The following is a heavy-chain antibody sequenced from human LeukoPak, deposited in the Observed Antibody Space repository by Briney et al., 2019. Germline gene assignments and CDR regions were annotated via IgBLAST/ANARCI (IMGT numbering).Heavy chain of an antibody. D-gene: IGHD2/OR15-2a*01. CDR2: IYYSGST. V-gene: IGHV4-59*01. Sequence: SETLSLTCTVSGGSISSYYWSWIRQPPGKGLEWIGYIYYSGSTNYNPSLKSRVTISVDTSKNQFSLKLSSVTAADTAVYYCARNRGPELDYWGQGTTVTVSS. CDR1: GGSISSYY. J-gene: IGHJ4*03. CDR3: ARNRGPELDY.